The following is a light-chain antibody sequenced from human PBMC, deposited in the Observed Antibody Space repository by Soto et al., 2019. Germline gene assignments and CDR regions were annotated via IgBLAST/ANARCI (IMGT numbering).Light chain of an antibody. V-gene: IGKV3-11*01. Sequence: EIVLTQSPATLSLSPGERATLSCRASQSVSSYLAWYQQKPGQAPRLLIYDASNRATGIPARFSGSGSGTDFPLTISSLEPEDFAFYYCQQRNNWPRTFGQGTKLEIK. J-gene: IGKJ2*01. CDR1: QSVSSY. CDR2: DAS. CDR3: QQRNNWPRT.